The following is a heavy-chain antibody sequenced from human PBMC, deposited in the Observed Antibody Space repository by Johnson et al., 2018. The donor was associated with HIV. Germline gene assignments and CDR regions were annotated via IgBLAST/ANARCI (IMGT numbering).Heavy chain of an antibody. CDR1: GFTFSSYA. V-gene: IGHV3-30-3*01. D-gene: IGHD6-19*01. Sequence: VQLVESGGGVVQPGRSLRLSCAASGFTFSSYAMHWVRQAPGKGLEWVALISYDGPNKYYADSVKGRFTISRDNSKNTLYLQMNSLRAEDTAVYYCAKDRGSGWPDGFEVWGQGAMVTVSS. CDR2: ISYDGPNK. CDR3: AKDRGSGWPDGFEV. J-gene: IGHJ3*01.